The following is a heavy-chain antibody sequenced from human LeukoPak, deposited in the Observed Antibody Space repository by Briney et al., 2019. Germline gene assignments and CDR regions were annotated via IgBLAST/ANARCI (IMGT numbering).Heavy chain of an antibody. V-gene: IGHV1-69*06. CDR2: IIPIFGTA. D-gene: IGHD5-12*01. CDR1: GGTFSSYA. Sequence: ASVKVSCKASGGTFSSYAISWVRQAPGQGLEWMGGIIPIFGTANYAQKFQGRVTITADKSTSTAYMELSSLRSEDTAVYYCARAFFGYDGPYYFDYWGQGTLVTVSS. CDR3: ARAFFGYDGPYYFDY. J-gene: IGHJ4*02.